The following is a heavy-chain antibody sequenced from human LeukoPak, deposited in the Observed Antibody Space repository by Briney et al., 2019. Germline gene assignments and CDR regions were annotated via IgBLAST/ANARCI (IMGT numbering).Heavy chain of an antibody. CDR3: AKEDYDGSGSYLGY. V-gene: IGHV3-30*18. J-gene: IGHJ4*02. D-gene: IGHD3-10*01. CDR1: GFTLSSYG. CDR2: ISYDGTNQ. Sequence: GGSLRLSCAASGFTLSSYGMHWVRQAPGKGLEWVAVISYDGTNQYYADSVKGRFTVSRDNSKNALYLQMNSLRAEDTAVYHCAKEDYDGSGSYLGYWGQGTLVTVSS.